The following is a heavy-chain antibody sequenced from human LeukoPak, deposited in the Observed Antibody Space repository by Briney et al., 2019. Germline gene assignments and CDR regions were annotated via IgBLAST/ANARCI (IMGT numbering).Heavy chain of an antibody. CDR3: ARSYYYDSSGSKDAFDI. D-gene: IGHD3-22*01. CDR2: IYPSGST. CDR1: GGSNSSGSYF. J-gene: IGHJ3*02. V-gene: IGHV4-61*02. Sequence: SQTLSLTCTVSGGSNSSGSYFWNWIRQPAGKGLEWIGRIYPSGSTNYNPSLKSRVTISIDMSKNQFSLKLSSVTAADTAIYYCARSYYYDSSGSKDAFDIWGQGTMVTVSS.